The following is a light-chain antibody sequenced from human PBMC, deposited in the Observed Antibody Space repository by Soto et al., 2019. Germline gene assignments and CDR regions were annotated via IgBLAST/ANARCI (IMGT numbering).Light chain of an antibody. V-gene: IGLV4-69*01. CDR1: SGHSSYA. CDR3: QTWGTGIHV. CDR2: LNSDGSH. J-gene: IGLJ3*02. Sequence: QAVVTQSPSASASLGASVKLTCTLSSGHSSYAIAWHQQQPGKGPRYLMHLNSDGSHNKGDGIPDRFSGSSSGAERYLTISSLQSEDEADYYCQTWGTGIHVFGGGTKLTVL.